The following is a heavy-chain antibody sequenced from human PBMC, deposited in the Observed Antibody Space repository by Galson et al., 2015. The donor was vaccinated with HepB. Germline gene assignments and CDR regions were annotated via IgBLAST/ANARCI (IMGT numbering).Heavy chain of an antibody. CDR3: ASEGIFGVVGHRLDIHGAFDI. V-gene: IGHV4-59*01. D-gene: IGHD3-3*01. CDR2: IYYSGST. CDR1: GGSISSYY. J-gene: IGHJ3*02. Sequence: LSLTCTVSGGSISSYYWSWIRQPPGKGLEWIGYIYYSGSTNYNPSLKSRVTISVDTSKNQFSLKLSSVTAADTAVYYCASEGIFGVVGHRLDIHGAFDIWGQGTMVTVSS.